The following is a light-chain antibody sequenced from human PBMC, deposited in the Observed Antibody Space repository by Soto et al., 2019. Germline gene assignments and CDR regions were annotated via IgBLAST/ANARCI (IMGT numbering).Light chain of an antibody. CDR1: GSNIGSNY. J-gene: IGLJ1*01. V-gene: IGLV1-47*01. CDR3: AAWDDSLSNV. Sequence: QSVLTQPPSASGTPGKRVTFSCSGSGSNIGSNYVYWYQQLPGTAPKLLIYRNNQRPSGVPDRFSGSKSGTSASLAISGLRSEDEADYYCAAWDDSLSNVFGTGTKVTVL. CDR2: RNN.